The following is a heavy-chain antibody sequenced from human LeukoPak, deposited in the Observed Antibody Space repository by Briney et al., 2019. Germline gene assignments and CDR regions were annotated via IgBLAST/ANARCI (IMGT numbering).Heavy chain of an antibody. CDR1: GGSITNYY. CDR3: ARVSSTVAPWFDP. D-gene: IGHD1-14*01. Sequence: SETLSLTCTVSGGSITNYYWSWIRQPPGKGLEWIGYIQNSGSSSYNPSLRSRATISMEKAKTQFSLKLTSVTPTDTAVYYCARVSSTVAPWFDPWGQGTLVTVSS. V-gene: IGHV4-59*01. CDR2: IQNSGSS. J-gene: IGHJ5*02.